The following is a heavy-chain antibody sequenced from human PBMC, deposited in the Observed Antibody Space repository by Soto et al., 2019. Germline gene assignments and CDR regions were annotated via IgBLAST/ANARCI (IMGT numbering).Heavy chain of an antibody. CDR2: ISYDGNNK. D-gene: IGHD4-17*01. CDR3: ARAPTTVTTAYYFDY. J-gene: IGHJ4*02. Sequence: QVQLVESGGGVVQPGRSLRLSCAASGFTFSSYAMHWVRQAPGKGLEWVAVISYDGNNKYYADSVKGRFTISRDNSKNTRYLQMNSLRADDPAVYYCARAPTTVTTAYYFDYWGQGTLVTVSS. V-gene: IGHV3-30-3*01. CDR1: GFTFSSYA.